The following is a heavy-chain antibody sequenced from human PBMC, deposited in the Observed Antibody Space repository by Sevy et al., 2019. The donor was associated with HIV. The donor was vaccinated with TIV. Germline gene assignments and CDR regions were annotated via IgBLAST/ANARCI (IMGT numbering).Heavy chain of an antibody. V-gene: IGHV3-30*04. D-gene: IGHD1-7*01. CDR1: GFTFSGYA. Sequence: GGSLRLSCAASGFTFSGYAMHWVRQAPGKGLEWLAVISYDGSIKYYTDSVKGRFTISRDNAKNSLYLQMNSLRAEDTAVYYCARDSNWNYETVGGFDYWGQGTLVTVSS. J-gene: IGHJ4*02. CDR3: ARDSNWNYETVGGFDY. CDR2: ISYDGSIK.